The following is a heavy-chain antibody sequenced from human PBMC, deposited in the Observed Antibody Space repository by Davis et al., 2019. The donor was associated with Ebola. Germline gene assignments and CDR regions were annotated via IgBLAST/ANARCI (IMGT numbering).Heavy chain of an antibody. V-gene: IGHV3-73*01. CDR2: IRSKANSYAT. D-gene: IGHD6-13*01. CDR1: GFTFSGSA. CDR3: TGRIAAAGTNYYYYSMDV. J-gene: IGHJ6*02. Sequence: GESLKISCAASGFTFSGSAMHWVRQASGKGLEWVGRIRSKANSYATAYAASVKGRFTISRDDSKNTAYLQMNSLKTEDTAVYYCTGRIAAAGTNYYYYSMDVWGQGTTVTVSS.